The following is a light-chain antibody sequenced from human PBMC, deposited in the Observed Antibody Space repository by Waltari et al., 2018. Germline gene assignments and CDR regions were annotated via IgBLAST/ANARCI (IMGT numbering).Light chain of an antibody. V-gene: IGKV3D-15*01. J-gene: IGKJ2*01. CDR2: DAS. CDR3: QQYNNLQT. CDR1: QNVTSN. Sequence: EIVMTQSPAALSVSPGERATLSCRASQNVTSNLAWYQKKRGHSPRLLIYDASIRATGIPARFSCRGSGTEFTLTISSLQSEDFAVYYCQQYNNLQTFGQGTKLELK.